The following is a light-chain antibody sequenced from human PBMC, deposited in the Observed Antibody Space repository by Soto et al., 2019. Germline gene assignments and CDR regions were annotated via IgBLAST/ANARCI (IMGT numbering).Light chain of an antibody. CDR2: AAS. CDR3: QQRSNWPPT. V-gene: IGKV1-27*01. CDR1: QSISNS. J-gene: IGKJ1*01. Sequence: DIQMTQSPSSLSASVGDIVTITCRASQSISNSLAWYQQKPGKVTKLLIYAASSLQSGVPSRFRGSGSGTEFTLTISSLEPEDSAVYYCQQRSNWPPTFGQGTKVDIK.